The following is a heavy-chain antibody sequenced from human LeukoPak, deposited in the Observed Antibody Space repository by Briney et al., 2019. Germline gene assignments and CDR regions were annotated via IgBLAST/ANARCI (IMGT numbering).Heavy chain of an antibody. CDR2: INPSGGST. J-gene: IGHJ4*02. CDR3: ARGRESAIFGVVIGSEFFFDY. CDR1: GYTFTSYY. Sequence: ASVKVSCKASGYTFTSYYIHWVRQAPGQGLEWMGIINPSGGSTSYAQKFQGRVTMTRDMSTSTVYMELSSLRSEDTAVYYCARGRESAIFGVVIGSEFFFDYWGQGTLVTVSS. V-gene: IGHV1-46*01. D-gene: IGHD3-3*01.